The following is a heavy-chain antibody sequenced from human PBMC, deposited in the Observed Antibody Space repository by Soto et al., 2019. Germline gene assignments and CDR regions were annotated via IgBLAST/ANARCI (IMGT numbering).Heavy chain of an antibody. CDR3: ARHYSSGSRNWFDP. D-gene: IGHD6-19*01. J-gene: IGHJ5*02. CDR2: IYYSGST. CDR1: GGSVNSRSYV. Sequence: SETLSLTCSVSGGSVNSRSYVWGWVRQPPGKGLEWIGSIYYSGSTYYNPSLRSRVTISVDTSKNQFSLKLSSVTAADTAVFSCARHYSSGSRNWFDPWGQGTLVTVSS. V-gene: IGHV4-39*01.